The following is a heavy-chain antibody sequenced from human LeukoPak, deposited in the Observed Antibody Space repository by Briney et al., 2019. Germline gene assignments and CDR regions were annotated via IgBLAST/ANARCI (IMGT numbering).Heavy chain of an antibody. CDR1: GFTFREYS. Sequence: GGSLRLSCAASGFTFREYSMSWVRQAPGKGLEWVSNIRSNGGDTYYTDSVKGRFTISRDNSKNTLYLEMNSLRAEDTAVYYCAKGGYTNWFDPWGQGTLVTVSS. CDR3: AKGGYTNWFDP. V-gene: IGHV3-23*01. J-gene: IGHJ5*02. CDR2: IRSNGGDT. D-gene: IGHD2-15*01.